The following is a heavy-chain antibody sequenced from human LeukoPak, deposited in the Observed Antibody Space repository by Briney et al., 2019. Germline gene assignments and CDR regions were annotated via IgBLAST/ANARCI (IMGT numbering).Heavy chain of an antibody. D-gene: IGHD2-15*01. CDR3: ARQEYCSGGSCYTWFDP. CDR2: IYPADSDI. Sequence: GESLKISCKGSGYSINNYWIGWVRQMPGKGLEWMGIIYPADSDIRYSPSFQGQVTISADKSISTVYLQWSSLKASDTAMYYCARQEYCSGGSCYTWFDPWGQGTLVTVSS. J-gene: IGHJ5*02. CDR1: GYSINNYW. V-gene: IGHV5-51*01.